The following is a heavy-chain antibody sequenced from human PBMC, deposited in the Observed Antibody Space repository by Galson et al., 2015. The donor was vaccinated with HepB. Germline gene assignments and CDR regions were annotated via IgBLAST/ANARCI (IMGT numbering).Heavy chain of an antibody. V-gene: IGHV1-18*04. CDR1: GSTFTSYG. J-gene: IGHJ4*02. D-gene: IGHD3-22*01. CDR2: ISAYNGNT. Sequence: SVKVSCKASGSTFTSYGISWVRQAPGQGLEWMGWISAYNGNTNYAQKLQGRVTMTTDTSTSTAYMELRSLRSDDTAVYYCARGGCYDSSGYIPFDYWGQGTLVTVSS. CDR3: ARGGCYDSSGYIPFDY.